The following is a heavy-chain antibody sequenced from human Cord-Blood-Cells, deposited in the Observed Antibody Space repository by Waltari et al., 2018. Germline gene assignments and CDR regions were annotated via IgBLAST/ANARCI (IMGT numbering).Heavy chain of an antibody. CDR1: GYTITSYA. CDR3: ARYSGDRDAFDI. CDR2: MNPNSGNT. V-gene: IGHV1-8*02. J-gene: IGHJ3*02. Sequence: QVQLVQSAAEVKKPGASVKVSGKGSGYTITSYAIIWLRQATGQGLEWMGWMNPNSGNTGHAQKFQGRVTMTRNTSISTAYMELSSLRSEDTAVYYCARYSGDRDAFDIWGQGTMVTVSS. D-gene: IGHD7-27*01.